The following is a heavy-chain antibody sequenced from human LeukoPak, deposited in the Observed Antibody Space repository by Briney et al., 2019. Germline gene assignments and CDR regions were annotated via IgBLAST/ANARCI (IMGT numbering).Heavy chain of an antibody. CDR3: GRDALVGYFSYYYMDV. CDR2: ISNSGST. J-gene: IGHJ6*03. CDR1: GGSISSHY. V-gene: IGHV4-59*11. Sequence: SETLSLTCTVSGGSISSHYWTWIRQSPVEGLEWIGDISNSGSTSYNPSLESRVTISIDTSKNQFSLKLSSVTAADTAVYYCGRDALVGYFSYYYMDVWGKGTTVTVSS. D-gene: IGHD2-15*01.